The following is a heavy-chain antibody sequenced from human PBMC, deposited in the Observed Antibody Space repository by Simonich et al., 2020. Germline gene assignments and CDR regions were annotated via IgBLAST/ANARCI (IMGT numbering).Heavy chain of an antibody. Sequence: EVQLVESGGGLVQPGRSLRLSCAASGFTFDDYAMHWVRQAPGKGFEGVSCISWNSGSIGYADAVKGRFTISRDNAKNSLYLQMNSLRAEDTALYYCAKDVAAAGTEYFQHWGQGTLVTVSS. V-gene: IGHV3-9*01. D-gene: IGHD6-13*01. CDR2: ISWNSGSI. CDR1: GFTFDDYA. J-gene: IGHJ1*01. CDR3: AKDVAAAGTEYFQH.